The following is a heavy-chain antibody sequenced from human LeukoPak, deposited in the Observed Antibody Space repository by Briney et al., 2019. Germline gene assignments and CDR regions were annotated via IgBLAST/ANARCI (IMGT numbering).Heavy chain of an antibody. Sequence: GESLEISCKGSGYSFTSYWIGWVRQMPGKGLEWMGIIYPGDSDTRYSPSFQGQVTISADKSISTAYLQWSSLKASDTATYYCASKGELLGGSFDYWGQGTLVTVSS. J-gene: IGHJ4*02. CDR2: IYPGDSDT. CDR3: ASKGELLGGSFDY. V-gene: IGHV5-51*01. CDR1: GYSFTSYW. D-gene: IGHD1-26*01.